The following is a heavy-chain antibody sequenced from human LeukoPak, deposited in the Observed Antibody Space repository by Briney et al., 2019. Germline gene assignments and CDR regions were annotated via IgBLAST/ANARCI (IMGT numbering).Heavy chain of an antibody. Sequence: GGSLRLSCAASGFTFSSYSMNWVRQAPGKGLEWVSYISSSSSSIYYADPVKGRFTISRDNAKNSLYLQMNSLRAEDTAVYYCARARPSMWIDYWGQGTLVTVSS. D-gene: IGHD5-12*01. CDR2: ISSSSSSI. J-gene: IGHJ4*02. CDR1: GFTFSSYS. CDR3: ARARPSMWIDY. V-gene: IGHV3-48*01.